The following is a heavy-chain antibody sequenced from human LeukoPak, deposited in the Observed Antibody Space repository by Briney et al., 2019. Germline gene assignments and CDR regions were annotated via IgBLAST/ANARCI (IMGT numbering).Heavy chain of an antibody. D-gene: IGHD6-19*01. CDR3: ARDGGIRAVGYDAFDI. CDR2: ISAYNGNT. CDR1: GYTLTRYG. Sequence: ASVKVSCEASGYTLTRYGISCVRQAPGQRGESMGWISAYNGNTNYAQKLQSRVTMTTDTSTSTAYMELRSLRSDDTAVYYCARDGGIRAVGYDAFDIWGQGTMVTVSS. V-gene: IGHV1-18*04. J-gene: IGHJ3*02.